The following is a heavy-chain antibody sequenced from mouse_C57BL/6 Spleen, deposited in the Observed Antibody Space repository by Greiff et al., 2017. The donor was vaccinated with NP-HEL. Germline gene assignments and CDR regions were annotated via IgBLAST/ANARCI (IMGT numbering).Heavy chain of an antibody. Sequence: QVQLQQSGAELVKPGASVKLSCKASGYTFTEYTIHWVKQRSGQGLEWIGWFYPGSGSIKYNEKFKDKATLTADKSSSTVYMELSRLTSEDSAVYFCASHEREYDSYERYYYFYYWGQGTTLTVSS. CDR3: ASHEREYDSYERYYYFYY. D-gene: IGHD2-10*02. CDR2: FYPGSGSI. CDR1: GYTFTEYT. V-gene: IGHV1-62-2*01. J-gene: IGHJ2*01.